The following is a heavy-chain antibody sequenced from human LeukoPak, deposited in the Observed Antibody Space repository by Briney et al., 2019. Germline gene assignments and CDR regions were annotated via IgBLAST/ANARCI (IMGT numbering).Heavy chain of an antibody. D-gene: IGHD2-21*02. Sequence: GGSLSLSCAASGLNFNIYSMKWLRQAPGKGLEWLSYISSGSSTIHYGDSVKGRFTISRDNGRNSVYLQMNNMRVEDTAVYYCATLAWYCNGDCSYFDFWGQGALVTVSS. CDR3: ATLAWYCNGDCSYFDF. CDR1: GLNFNIYS. J-gene: IGHJ4*02. CDR2: ISSGSSTI. V-gene: IGHV3-48*01.